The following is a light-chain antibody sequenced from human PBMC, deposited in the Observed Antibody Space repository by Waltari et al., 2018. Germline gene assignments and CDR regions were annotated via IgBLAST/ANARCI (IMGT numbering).Light chain of an antibody. V-gene: IGKV3-20*01. CDR2: GAS. CDR3: QHYLSLPGT. Sequence: IVLPQSLPTLSLSHGTSSPLPCRASQSVTSAFAWYQQKPGQAPRLLIYGASNRETGIPDRFSGSGSGTEFSLTISSLEPEDFAVYYCQHYLSLPGTFGQGTKVEVK. CDR1: QSVTSAF. J-gene: IGKJ1*01.